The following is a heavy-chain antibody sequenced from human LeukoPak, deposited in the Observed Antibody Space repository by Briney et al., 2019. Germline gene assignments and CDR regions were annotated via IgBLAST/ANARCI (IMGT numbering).Heavy chain of an antibody. J-gene: IGHJ4*02. V-gene: IGHV3-74*01. D-gene: IGHD2-15*01. CDR3: ARLGFYCSGGSCYNAPFDY. CDR1: GFTFSSYW. CDR2: INSDGSST. Sequence: PGGSLRLSCAASGFTFSSYWMHWVRHAPGKGLVWVSRINSDGSSTSYADSVKGRFTISRDNAKNTLYLQMNSLRAEDTAVYYCARLGFYCSGGSCYNAPFDYWGQGTLVTVSS.